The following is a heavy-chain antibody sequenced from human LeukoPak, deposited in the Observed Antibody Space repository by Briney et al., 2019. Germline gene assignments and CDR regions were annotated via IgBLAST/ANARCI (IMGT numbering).Heavy chain of an antibody. CDR3: VHCPPRRSWFH. Sequence: SGPTLVKPTQTLTLTCTFSGFSLSTSGVGVGWIRQPPGKALEYLALIYWDDDKRYSPPLKTRLTITKDTSKNEVVLTMTTMDPVDTATYYCVHCPPRRSWFHWGQGALVTVFS. D-gene: IGHD3-10*01. V-gene: IGHV2-5*02. CDR1: GFSLSTSGVG. J-gene: IGHJ4*02. CDR2: IYWDDDK.